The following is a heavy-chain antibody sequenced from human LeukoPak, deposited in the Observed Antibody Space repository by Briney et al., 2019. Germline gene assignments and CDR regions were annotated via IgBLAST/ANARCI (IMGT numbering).Heavy chain of an antibody. D-gene: IGHD4-17*01. V-gene: IGHV1-69*13. CDR2: TIPIFGTA. J-gene: IGHJ4*02. Sequence: SVKVSCKASGGTFSSYAISWVRQAPGQGLEWMGGTIPIFGTANYAQKFQGRVTITADESTSTAYMELSSLRSEDTAVYYCARFSDYGDVYGSSYYFDYWGQGTLVTVSS. CDR3: ARFSDYGDVYGSSYYFDY. CDR1: GGTFSSYA.